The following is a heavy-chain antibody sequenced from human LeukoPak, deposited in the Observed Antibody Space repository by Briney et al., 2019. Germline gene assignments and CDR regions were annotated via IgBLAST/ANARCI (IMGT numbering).Heavy chain of an antibody. CDR1: GFTFSSYS. CDR2: IWYDGSNK. J-gene: IGHJ4*02. CDR3: ARGGTW. D-gene: IGHD2-15*01. Sequence: GGSLRLSSAASGFTFSSYSMNWVRQAPGKGLEWVAVIWYDGSNKYYADSVKGRFTISRDNFKNTLYLEMNSLRAEDTAVYYCARGGTWWGQGTLVTVSS. V-gene: IGHV3-33*08.